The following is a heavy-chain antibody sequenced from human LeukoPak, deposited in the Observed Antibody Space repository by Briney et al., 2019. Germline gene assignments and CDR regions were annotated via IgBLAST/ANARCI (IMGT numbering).Heavy chain of an antibody. J-gene: IGHJ6*03. CDR3: ARGGGPSQIWSHCYYMDV. V-gene: IGHV4-34*01. CDR2: INDSGNT. Sequence: PSETLSLTCAVSCGSFSGYQWSWVRQSPGKGLECIGEINDSGNTNYNPSLKSRVTMSIDTSKKQFSLRLRSVTAADTAVYYCARGGGPSQIWSHCYYMDVWDKGTTVIVSS. D-gene: IGHD5-18*01. CDR1: CGSFSGYQ.